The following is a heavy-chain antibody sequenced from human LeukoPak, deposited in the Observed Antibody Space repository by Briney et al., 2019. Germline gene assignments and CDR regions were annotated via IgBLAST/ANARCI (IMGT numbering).Heavy chain of an antibody. CDR3: ARDRPRMGLDY. V-gene: IGHV4-4*02. CDR2: IYHSGST. CDR1: GFTFSSYV. J-gene: IGHJ4*02. Sequence: PGGSLRLSCAASGFTFSSYVMSWVRQPPGKGLEWIGEIYHSGSTNYNPSLKSRVTISVDKSKNQFSLKLSSVTAADTAVYYCARDRPRMGLDYWGQGTLVTVSS. D-gene: IGHD2-8*01.